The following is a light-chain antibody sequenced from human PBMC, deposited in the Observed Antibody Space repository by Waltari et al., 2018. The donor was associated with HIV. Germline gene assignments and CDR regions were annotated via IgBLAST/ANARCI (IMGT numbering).Light chain of an antibody. Sequence: QSVLTQPPSASGTPGQRVTISCSGSRSNIGSTTVNWYQQVPGTAPKLLLYSLNVRPSGVPGRFSGSKSGTSASLAINGLQSEDEADYYCLAWDVSLQGYVFGTGTKVTVL. CDR2: SLN. J-gene: IGLJ1*01. V-gene: IGLV1-44*01. CDR3: LAWDVSLQGYV. CDR1: RSNIGSTT.